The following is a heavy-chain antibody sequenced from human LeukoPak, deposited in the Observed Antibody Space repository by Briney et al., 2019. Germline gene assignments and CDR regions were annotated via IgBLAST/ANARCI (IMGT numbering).Heavy chain of an antibody. J-gene: IGHJ4*02. CDR1: GGSISSSSYY. Sequence: SETLSLTCTVSGGSISSSSYYWGWIRQPPGKGLEWIGSIYYSGSTYYNPSLKSRVTISVDTSKNQFSLKLSSVTAADTAVYYCATNIVGATYGSFDYWGQGTLVTVSS. CDR2: IYYSGST. CDR3: ATNIVGATYGSFDY. V-gene: IGHV4-39*07. D-gene: IGHD1-26*01.